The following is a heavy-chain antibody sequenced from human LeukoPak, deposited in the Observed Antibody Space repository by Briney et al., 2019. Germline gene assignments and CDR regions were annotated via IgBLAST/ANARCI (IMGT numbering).Heavy chain of an antibody. CDR2: IYYSGST. CDR3: ARARSAAGNFDY. V-gene: IGHV4-31*02. Sequence: SETLSLTCTVSGGSISSGGYCWSWLRQHPGKGLEWIGYIYYSGSTYYNPSLKSRVTISADTSKNQFSLKLSSVTAADTAVYYCARARSAAGNFDYWGQGTLVTVSS. CDR1: GGSISSGGYC. J-gene: IGHJ4*02. D-gene: IGHD6-13*01.